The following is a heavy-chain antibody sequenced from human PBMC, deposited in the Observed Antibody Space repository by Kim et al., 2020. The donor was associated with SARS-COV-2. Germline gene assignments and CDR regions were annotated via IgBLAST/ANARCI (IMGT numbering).Heavy chain of an antibody. D-gene: IGHD1-1*01. Sequence: GGSLRLSCAGSGFAFADYWMSWARQAPGKGLEWVANIDEPGGDTYYVESVEGRFSISRDNSKNSLFLQMHSLRADDTAVYFCGRAYGPGTVYYWGPGTL. CDR2: IDEPGGDT. CDR1: GFAFADYW. CDR3: GRAYGPGTVYY. J-gene: IGHJ4*02. V-gene: IGHV3-7*01.